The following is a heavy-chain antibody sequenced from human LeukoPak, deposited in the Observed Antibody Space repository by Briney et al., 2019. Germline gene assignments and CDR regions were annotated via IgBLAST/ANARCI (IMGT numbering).Heavy chain of an antibody. D-gene: IGHD2-2*01. CDR2: LSGSGYNT. J-gene: IGHJ4*02. Sequence: GGSLRLSCAASGFTLSSHALSWVRQAPGKGLEWVSSLSGSGYNTYYADSVKGRFTISRDNSKNTVYLQMNSVRAEDTAVYYCAKDPYGTRYFDYWGQGTLVTVSS. CDR3: AKDPYGTRYFDY. V-gene: IGHV3-23*01. CDR1: GFTLSSHA.